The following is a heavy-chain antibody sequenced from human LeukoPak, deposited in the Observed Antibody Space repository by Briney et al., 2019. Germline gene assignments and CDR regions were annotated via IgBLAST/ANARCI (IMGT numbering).Heavy chain of an antibody. CDR1: GFTFSSYG. J-gene: IGHJ6*02. D-gene: IGHD2-2*01. Sequence: GGSLRLSCAASGFTFSSYGMHWVRQAPGKGLEWVAVISYDGSNKYYADSVKGRFTTSRDNSKNTLYLQMNSLRAEDTAVYYCATAFVVVPAANPYDYYYGMDVWGQGTTVTVSS. CDR3: ATAFVVVPAANPYDYYYGMDV. CDR2: ISYDGSNK. V-gene: IGHV3-30*03.